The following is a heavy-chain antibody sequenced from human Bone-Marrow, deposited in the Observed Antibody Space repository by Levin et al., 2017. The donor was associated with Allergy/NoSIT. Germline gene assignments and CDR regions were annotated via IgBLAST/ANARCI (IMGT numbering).Heavy chain of an antibody. D-gene: IGHD1-7*01. CDR2: IYSGGST. CDR1: GFTVSNSY. J-gene: IGHJ5*02. Sequence: GGSLRLSCAASGFTVSNSYMSWVRQAPGKGLEWVSVIYSGGSTYYADSVKGRFTISRDNSKNTLYLLLNSLKAEDTAVYYCASDKFGVIGTTEDEFDAWGQGTLVTVSS. CDR3: ASDKFGVIGTTEDEFDA. V-gene: IGHV3-53*01.